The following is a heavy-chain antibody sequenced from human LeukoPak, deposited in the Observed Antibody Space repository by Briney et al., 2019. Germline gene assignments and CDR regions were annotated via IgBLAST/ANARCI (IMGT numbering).Heavy chain of an antibody. D-gene: IGHD6-13*01. CDR2: INPNSGGT. V-gene: IGHV1-2*02. CDR1: GYTFTGYY. J-gene: IGHJ5*02. Sequence: ASVKVSCKASGYTFTGYYMHWVRQAPGQGLEWMGWINPNSGGTNYAQKFQGRVTMTRDTSISTAYMELSRLRSDDTAVYYCARDGIDSPAHSIAAAAWGQGTLVTVSS. CDR3: ARDGIDSPAHSIAAAA.